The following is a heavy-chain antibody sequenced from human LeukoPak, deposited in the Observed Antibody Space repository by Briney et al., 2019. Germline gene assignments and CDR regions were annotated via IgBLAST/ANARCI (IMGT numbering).Heavy chain of an antibody. CDR1: GFTFSSYS. CDR3: SRNWGRFDSSATSALQH. CDR2: ISSSSSTI. Sequence: GGSLRLSCAASGFTFSSYSMNWVRQAPGKGLEWVSYISSSSSTIYYADSVKGRFTISRDNAKNSLYLQMNSLRDEDTAVDYWSRNWGRFDSSATSALQHWGQGTLVTVSS. V-gene: IGHV3-48*02. D-gene: IGHD3-22*01. J-gene: IGHJ1*01.